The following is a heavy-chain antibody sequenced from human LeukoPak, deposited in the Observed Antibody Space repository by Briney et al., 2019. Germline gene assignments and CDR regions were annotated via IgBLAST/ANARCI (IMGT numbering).Heavy chain of an antibody. J-gene: IGHJ4*02. CDR2: IYSDGSST. CDR1: GFTFSNNW. V-gene: IGHV3-74*01. Sequence: GGSLRLSCAASGFTFSNNWMHWVRQAPGKGLLWVSRIYSDGSSTNYADSVKGRLTISRDNAKNTLYLQINSLRAEDTAVYYCARGGSTYADSWGQGALVNVSS. D-gene: IGHD1-26*01. CDR3: ARGGSTYADS.